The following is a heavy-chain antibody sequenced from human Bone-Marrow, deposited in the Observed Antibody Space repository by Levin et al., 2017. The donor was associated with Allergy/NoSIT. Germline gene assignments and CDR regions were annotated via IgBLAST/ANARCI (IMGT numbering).Heavy chain of an antibody. J-gene: IGHJ4*02. CDR2: INPNSGGT. Sequence: ASVKVSCKASGYTFIGYYMHWVRQAPGQGLEWMGQINPNSGGTNYAQKFQGRVTMTRDTSISTGYLELSRLRSDDTAVYYCASSDDGDYTPGYWGQGTRVTVSS. CDR1: GYTFIGYY. D-gene: IGHD4-17*01. CDR3: ASSDDGDYTPGY. V-gene: IGHV1-2*06.